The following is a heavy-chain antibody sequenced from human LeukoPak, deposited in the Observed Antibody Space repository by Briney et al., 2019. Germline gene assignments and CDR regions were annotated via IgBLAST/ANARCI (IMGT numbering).Heavy chain of an antibody. CDR1: GFTFSTYW. V-gene: IGHV3-7*05. J-gene: IGHJ4*02. CDR3: AREREMGYRFLDY. Sequence: GGSLRLSCAASGFTFSTYWMSWVRQAPGKGLEWEVNINQDGSEKYYVDSVKGRFTISRDNAKNSPYLQMNSLRAEDTAVYYCAREREMGYRFLDYWGQGTLVTVSS. D-gene: IGHD5-18*01. CDR2: INQDGSEK.